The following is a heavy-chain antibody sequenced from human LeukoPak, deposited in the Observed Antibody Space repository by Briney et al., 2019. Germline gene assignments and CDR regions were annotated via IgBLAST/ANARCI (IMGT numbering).Heavy chain of an antibody. V-gene: IGHV3-30*04. Sequence: GRSLRLSCAASGFTFSSYAMHWVRRAPGKGLEREAVISYDGSNKYYADSVKGRFTISRDNSKNTLYLQMNSLRAEDTAVYYCERSGYSSATDYWGQGTLVTVSS. CDR3: ERSGYSSATDY. D-gene: IGHD6-25*01. CDR2: ISYDGSNK. J-gene: IGHJ4*02. CDR1: GFTFSSYA.